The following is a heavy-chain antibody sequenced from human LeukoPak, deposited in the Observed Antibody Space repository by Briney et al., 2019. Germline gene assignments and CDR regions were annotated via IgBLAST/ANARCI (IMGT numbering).Heavy chain of an antibody. V-gene: IGHV1-69*05. J-gene: IGHJ3*02. CDR1: GGTFSSYA. CDR3: ARTYYDFWSGNTGGAFDI. D-gene: IGHD3-3*01. Sequence: SLKVSCKASGGTFSSYAISWVRQAPGQGLEWMGRIIPIFGTAHYAQKFQGRVTITTDESTSTAYMELSSLRSEDTAVYYCARTYYDFWSGNTGGAFDIWGQGTMVTVSS. CDR2: IIPIFGTA.